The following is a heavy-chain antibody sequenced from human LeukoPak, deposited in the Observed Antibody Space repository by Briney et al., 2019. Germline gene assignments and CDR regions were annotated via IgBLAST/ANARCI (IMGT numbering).Heavy chain of an antibody. J-gene: IGHJ3*02. CDR3: ATQVDSTLTRSDI. V-gene: IGHV1-69*13. D-gene: IGHD5-12*01. CDR1: GGTFSSYA. Sequence: GASVKVSCKASGGTFSSYAISWVRQAPGQGLEWMGGIIPIFGTANYAQKFQGRVTITADESTSTAYMELSSLRAEDTAVYYCATQVDSTLTRSDIWGQGTMVTVSS. CDR2: IIPIFGTA.